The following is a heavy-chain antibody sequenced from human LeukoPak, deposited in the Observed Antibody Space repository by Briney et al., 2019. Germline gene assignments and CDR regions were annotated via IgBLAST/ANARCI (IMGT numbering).Heavy chain of an antibody. J-gene: IGHJ4*02. D-gene: IGHD3-22*01. CDR2: ITTTDRTT. V-gene: IGHV3-48*03. CDR1: GFTFSNYE. CDR3: ARETDSSLFDY. Sequence: GGSLRLSCSVSGFTFSNYEMNWVRQAPGKGLEWVSYITTTDRTTYYADSVKGRFTISRDNAKNSLYLQMNSLRAEDTAVYYCARETDSSLFDYWGQGTLVTVSS.